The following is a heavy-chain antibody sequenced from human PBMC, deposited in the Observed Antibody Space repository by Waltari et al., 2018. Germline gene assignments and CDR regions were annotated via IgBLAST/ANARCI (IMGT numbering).Heavy chain of an antibody. D-gene: IGHD5-12*01. CDR3: AREVRRDGFNYLDY. J-gene: IGHJ4*02. CDR1: GGSISNYY. CDR2: IYTSVSA. V-gene: IGHV4-4*07. Sequence: QEQLQESDPGLVKPSETLSLTCSVSGGSISNYYWSWIRQPAGKGLEWIGRIYTSVSANYSPSLKSRVTMSVDTSKNQFSLKLNSVTAADTAVYYCAREVRRDGFNYLDYWGQGTLVTVSS.